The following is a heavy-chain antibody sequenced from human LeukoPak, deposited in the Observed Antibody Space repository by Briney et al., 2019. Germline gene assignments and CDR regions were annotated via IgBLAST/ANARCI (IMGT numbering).Heavy chain of an antibody. CDR1: GFTFSSYE. D-gene: IGHD1-26*01. V-gene: IGHV3-23*01. J-gene: IGHJ4*02. CDR3: AKDLGGSYHNFDY. Sequence: GGSLRLSCAASGFTFSSYEMNWVRQAPGKGLEWVSAISGSGGSTYYADSVKGRFTISRDNSKNTLYLQMNSLRAEDTAVYYCAKDLGGSYHNFDYWGQGTLVTVSS. CDR2: ISGSGGST.